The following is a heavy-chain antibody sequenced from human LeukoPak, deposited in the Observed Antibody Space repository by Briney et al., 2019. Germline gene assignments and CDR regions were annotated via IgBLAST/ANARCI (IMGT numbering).Heavy chain of an antibody. D-gene: IGHD5-18*01. CDR1: GYTFTGYY. Sequence: GASVKVSFKASGYTFTGYYMHSVREAPGQGLEWMGWINPNGGGRNYATKFEGRVTMTRDTSISTADMELSRLRSEGKAVYYCARVEAMVYYYYYGMDVWGQGTTVTVSS. CDR3: ARVEAMVYYYYYGMDV. J-gene: IGHJ6*02. CDR2: INPNGGGR. V-gene: IGHV1-2*02.